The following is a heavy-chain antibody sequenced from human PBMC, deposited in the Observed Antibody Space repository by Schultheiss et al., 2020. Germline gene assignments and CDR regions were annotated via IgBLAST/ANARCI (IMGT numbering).Heavy chain of an antibody. D-gene: IGHD3-3*01. V-gene: IGHV4-61*01. CDR1: GGSVSSGSYY. CDR3: ATELRFLDRDLEYLGH. CDR2: IYYSGST. Sequence: SETLSLTCTVSGGSVSSGSYYWSWIRQPPGKGLEWIGYIYYSGSTYYNPSLKSRVTISVDTSKNQFSLKLNSVTAADTAVYYCATELRFLDRDLEYLGHWGQGTLVTVSS. J-gene: IGHJ4*02.